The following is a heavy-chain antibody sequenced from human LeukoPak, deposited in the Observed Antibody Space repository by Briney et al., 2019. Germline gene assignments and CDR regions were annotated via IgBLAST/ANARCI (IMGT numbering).Heavy chain of an antibody. Sequence: PAESLSLSCAASGFTVSSYGLHWTRQGPGQGLGRVAAIFCDGSNKDYAVSVKARFTFSRDSTMYTQYLQMKSRGAKDTAVYYCAKSGVSKNSSGWLRGFDCWGQGNLVSGSS. J-gene: IGHJ4*02. D-gene: IGHD6-19*01. CDR1: GFTVSSYG. CDR3: AKSGVSKNSSGWLRGFDC. V-gene: IGHV3-30*18. CDR2: IFCDGSNK.